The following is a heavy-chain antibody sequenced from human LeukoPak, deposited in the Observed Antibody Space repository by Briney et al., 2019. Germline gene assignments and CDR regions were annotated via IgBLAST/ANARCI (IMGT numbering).Heavy chain of an antibody. CDR1: GFTFSTYG. D-gene: IGHD3-16*01. Sequence: GGSLRLSCAASGFTFSTYGMHWVRQAPGKGLEWVALIWNAGTNTYYADSVKGRFTISRDNSKNTLYLQMNSLRAEDTAVYYCAGDTPPGGDYYFDYWGQGTLVIVSS. CDR3: AGDTPPGGDYYFDY. CDR2: IWNAGTNT. V-gene: IGHV3-33*08. J-gene: IGHJ4*02.